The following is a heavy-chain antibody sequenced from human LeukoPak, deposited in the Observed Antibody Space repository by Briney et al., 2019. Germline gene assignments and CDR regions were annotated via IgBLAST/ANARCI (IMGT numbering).Heavy chain of an antibody. CDR3: ARLYYYDSSGYRLQKYYFDY. D-gene: IGHD3-22*01. V-gene: IGHV4-39*07. J-gene: IGHJ4*02. Sequence: SETLSLTCTVSGGSISSSSYYWGWIRQPPGKGLEWIGSIYYSGSTYYNPSLKSRVTISVDTSKNQFSLKLSSVTAADTAVYYCARLYYYDSSGYRLQKYYFDYWGQGTQVTVSS. CDR1: GGSISSSSYY. CDR2: IYYSGST.